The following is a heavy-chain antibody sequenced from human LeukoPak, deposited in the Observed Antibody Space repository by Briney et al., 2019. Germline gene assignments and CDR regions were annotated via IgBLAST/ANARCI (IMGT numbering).Heavy chain of an antibody. CDR2: VSGSGDST. Sequence: GGSLRLSCAASGFTFSTYAMSWVRQAPGRGLEWVSTVSGSGDSTYFADSVKGRFTISRDNSKNTLFLQMNSLRAEDTAVYYCAKGGQYGSSWYLIDYWGLGTLVTVSS. V-gene: IGHV3-23*01. D-gene: IGHD6-13*01. CDR1: GFTFSTYA. CDR3: AKGGQYGSSWYLIDY. J-gene: IGHJ4*02.